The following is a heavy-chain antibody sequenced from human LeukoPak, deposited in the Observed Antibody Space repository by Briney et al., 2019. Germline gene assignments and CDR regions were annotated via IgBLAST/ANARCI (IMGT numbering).Heavy chain of an antibody. D-gene: IGHD6-13*01. CDR2: IYHSGST. Sequence: KPSGTLSLTCAVSGASISSNNWWWSWVRQPPGKGLEWIGEIYHSGSTNYNPSLKSRVTMSVDKSKNQFSLKLSSVTAADTAVYYCASAEPRGIIWYPYWGQGTLVTVSS. CDR3: ASAEPRGIIWYPY. CDR1: GASISSNNW. V-gene: IGHV4-4*02. J-gene: IGHJ4*02.